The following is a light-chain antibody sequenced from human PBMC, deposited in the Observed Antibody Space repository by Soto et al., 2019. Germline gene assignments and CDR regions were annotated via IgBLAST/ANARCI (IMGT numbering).Light chain of an antibody. CDR2: GAS. CDR3: QQYGSSPPYT. Sequence: EIVLTQSPGTLSLSPGERATLSCRASQSVSSSYLAWYQQKPGLAPRLLIYGASSRATGIPDRFSGSGSGRDFTLTISRLEPEDFGVYYCQQYGSSPPYTFGRGTKLEIK. V-gene: IGKV3-20*01. CDR1: QSVSSSY. J-gene: IGKJ2*01.